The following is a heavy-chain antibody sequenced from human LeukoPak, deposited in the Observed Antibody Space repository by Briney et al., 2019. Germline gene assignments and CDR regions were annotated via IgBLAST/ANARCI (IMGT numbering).Heavy chain of an antibody. Sequence: PSETLSLTCTVSGGSISSYYWSWIRQPPGKGLEWIGYIYYSGSTNYNPSLKSRVTISVDTSKNQFSLKLSSVTAADTAVYYCARAAAAGRLRFDYWGQGTLVTVSS. CDR2: IYYSGST. J-gene: IGHJ4*02. CDR3: ARAAAAGRLRFDY. V-gene: IGHV4-59*01. CDR1: GGSISSYY. D-gene: IGHD6-13*01.